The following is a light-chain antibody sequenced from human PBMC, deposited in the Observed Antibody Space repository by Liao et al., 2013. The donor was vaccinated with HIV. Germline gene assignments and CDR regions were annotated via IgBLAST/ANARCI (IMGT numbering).Light chain of an antibody. J-gene: IGLJ3*02. CDR2: YNS. CDR1: NIGTKS. V-gene: IGLV3-21*01. CDR3: QVWDSSSDHLV. Sequence: SYELTQPPSVSVAPGETATITCGGNNIGTKSVQWYQQKPGQAPVLVIFYNSDRPSGIPERFSGSNSGNTATLTISRVEAGDEADYYCQVWDSSSDHLVFGGGTKLTVL.